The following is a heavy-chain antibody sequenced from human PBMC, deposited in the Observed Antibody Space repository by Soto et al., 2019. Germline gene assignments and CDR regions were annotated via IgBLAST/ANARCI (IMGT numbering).Heavy chain of an antibody. D-gene: IGHD2-2*02. CDR2: IWHHAKEK. CDR3: AIYPGQDDAMNY. V-gene: IGHV3-33*01. Sequence: QVQVVESGGGVVQPGRSLKLSCAASGFTFSYFGMHWVRQAPGTGLEWVAVIWHHAKEKYYADSAKGRSTVSRDNSKNTLYLQMNSLTAEETAVYYCAIYPGQDDAMNYWGQGTLVTVS. J-gene: IGHJ4*02. CDR1: GFTFSYFG.